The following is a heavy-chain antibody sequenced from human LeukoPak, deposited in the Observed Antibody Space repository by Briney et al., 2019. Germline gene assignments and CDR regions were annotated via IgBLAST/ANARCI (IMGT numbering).Heavy chain of an antibody. J-gene: IGHJ6*02. D-gene: IGHD3-9*01. V-gene: IGHV1-69*13. Sequence: ASVRVSCKASGGPFSSYAISWVRQAPGQGLEWMGGIIPAFGAANYAQKFQGRVTITADESTSTAYMEVSSLRSEDTAVYYCVRDLNRRILTSYYGMDVWGQGATVTVSS. CDR1: GGPFSSYA. CDR3: VRDLNRRILTSYYGMDV. CDR2: IIPAFGAA.